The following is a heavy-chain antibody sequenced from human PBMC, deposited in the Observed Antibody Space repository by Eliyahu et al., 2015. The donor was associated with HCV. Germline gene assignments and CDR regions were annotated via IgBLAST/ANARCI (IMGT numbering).Heavy chain of an antibody. CDR1: GYTFSNPD. CDR3: ALMYQYVSGKAFDV. V-gene: IGHV1-18*01. CDR2: MNPYSGKM. J-gene: IGHJ3*01. D-gene: IGHD3-10*02. Sequence: QVQLVQSGAEVKKPGASVKVSCKAFGYTFSNPDISWVRQAPGRGLEWMGWMNPYSGKMSYGQKFQGRVTMTTDTSTSTAYMEMRTLTSDDTAVYFCALMYQYVSGKAFDVWGQGTMVTVSS.